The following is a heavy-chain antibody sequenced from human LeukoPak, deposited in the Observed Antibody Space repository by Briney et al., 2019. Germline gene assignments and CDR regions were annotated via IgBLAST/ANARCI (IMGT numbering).Heavy chain of an antibody. Sequence: SETLSLTCSVSGYSITSDDWWAWSRQSPEKGLEWIASIHHSGSTYYNPSFKSRATISVDTSKNQFSLKLTSVTAADTAVYYCARHDRVRVIAARAAAKYFQHWGQGTLVTASS. V-gene: IGHV4-38-2*02. D-gene: IGHD6-6*01. J-gene: IGHJ1*01. CDR2: IHHSGST. CDR3: ARHDRVRVIAARAAAKYFQH. CDR1: GYSITSDDW.